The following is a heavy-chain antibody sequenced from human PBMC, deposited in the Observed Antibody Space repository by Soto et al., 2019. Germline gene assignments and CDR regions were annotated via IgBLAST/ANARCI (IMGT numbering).Heavy chain of an antibody. Sequence: SQTLSLTCAISGDSVSTNSAAWNWIRQAPSKGLEWLGRTYYKSKWNKNYAVSVKSRITISPDTSKNQFSLHLNSVTHEDTAVYYCARGDQLLEYWGQGTLVTVSS. CDR1: GDSVSTNSAA. CDR2: TYYKSKWNK. J-gene: IGHJ4*02. D-gene: IGHD2-2*01. CDR3: ARGDQLLEY. V-gene: IGHV6-1*01.